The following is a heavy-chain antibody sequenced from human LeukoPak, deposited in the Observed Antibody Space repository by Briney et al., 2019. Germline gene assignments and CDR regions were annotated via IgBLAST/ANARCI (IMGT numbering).Heavy chain of an antibody. CDR3: ARRAGAYSHPYDY. CDR2: ISYDGNDK. Sequence: GGSLRLSCAASGFTFSSYAMHWVRQAPGKGLEWVTVISYDGNDKFYADSVKGRFTISRDNSKNSLYLQMNSLRAEDTAVYYCARRAGAYSHPYDYWGQGTLVTVSS. J-gene: IGHJ4*02. D-gene: IGHD4/OR15-4a*01. CDR1: GFTFSSYA. V-gene: IGHV3-30*14.